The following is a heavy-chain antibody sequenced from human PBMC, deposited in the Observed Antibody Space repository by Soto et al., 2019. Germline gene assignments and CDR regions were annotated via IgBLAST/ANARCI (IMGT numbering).Heavy chain of an antibody. D-gene: IGHD3-22*01. J-gene: IGHJ6*02. CDR1: GCSMSSDD. Sequence: ASVKGACKRAGCSMSSDDGDWGRKATGKGVEWMSIITPSCASTSYAQKFQGRATMTSDTSTSTVYMELSSLRSEDTAVYYCARDGIGGYYDRSGYSYYGMDVWAQGTTVTVSS. V-gene: IGHV1-46*01. CDR3: ARDGIGGYYDRSGYSYYGMDV. CDR2: ITPSCAST.